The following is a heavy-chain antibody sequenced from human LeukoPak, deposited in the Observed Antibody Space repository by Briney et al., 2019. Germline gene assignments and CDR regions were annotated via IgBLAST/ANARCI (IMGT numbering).Heavy chain of an antibody. CDR1: GGSISSYY. D-gene: IGHD3-16*01. Sequence: SETLSLTCTVSGGSISSYYWSWIRQPPGKGLEWIGYIYYSGSTNYNPSLKSRVTISVDTSKNQFSLKLSSVTAADTAVYYCARDKGDEVDYWGQGTLVTVSS. V-gene: IGHV4-59*01. CDR2: IYYSGST. J-gene: IGHJ4*02. CDR3: ARDKGDEVDY.